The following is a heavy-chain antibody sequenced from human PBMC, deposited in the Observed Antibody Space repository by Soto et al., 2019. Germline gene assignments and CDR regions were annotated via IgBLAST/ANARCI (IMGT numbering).Heavy chain of an antibody. J-gene: IGHJ6*02. Sequence: AVMSYDGSKKYYADSVKGRFTISRDNSKNTLHLQMNSLRAEDTAVYYCAKDWGSYYFGMDVWGQGTTVTVSS. V-gene: IGHV3-30*18. CDR2: MSYDGSKK. D-gene: IGHD3-16*01. CDR3: AKDWGSYYFGMDV.